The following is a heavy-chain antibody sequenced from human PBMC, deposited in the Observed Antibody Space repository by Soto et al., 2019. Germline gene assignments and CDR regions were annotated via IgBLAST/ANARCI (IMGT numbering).Heavy chain of an antibody. D-gene: IGHD3-16*01. CDR3: ASERGSVPLDD. V-gene: IGHV3-33*01. Sequence: QVQLVESGGGVVQPGRSLRLSCAASGFTFSSYGMHWVRQAPGKGLEWVAVIWYDGSNKYYADSVKGRFTISRDKSKNTLDRQMNSMRAEDTAVYYCASERGSVPLDDWGQGTLVTVSS. CDR2: IWYDGSNK. J-gene: IGHJ4*02. CDR1: GFTFSSYG.